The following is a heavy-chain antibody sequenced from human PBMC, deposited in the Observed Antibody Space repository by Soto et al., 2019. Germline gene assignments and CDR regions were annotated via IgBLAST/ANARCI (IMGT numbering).Heavy chain of an antibody. D-gene: IGHD6-19*01. Sequence: GGSLRLSCAASGFTFSNSGMHWVRQAPGKGLEWVAVITYDGSNKYYADSVKGRFAISRDNSKNTLYLQMNSLRAEDTAVYYCAEGTSGWYSDFDYWGQGTLVTVSS. J-gene: IGHJ4*02. CDR3: AEGTSGWYSDFDY. V-gene: IGHV3-30*18. CDR1: GFTFSNSG. CDR2: ITYDGSNK.